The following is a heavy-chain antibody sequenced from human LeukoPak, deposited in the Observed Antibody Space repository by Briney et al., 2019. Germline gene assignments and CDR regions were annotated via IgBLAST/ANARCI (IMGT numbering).Heavy chain of an antibody. J-gene: IGHJ4*02. CDR2: IRDKAKSYST. CDR3: ARRSNSYYTFDY. Sequence: GGSLRLSCAASGFTFSSAWMSWVRQAPGKGLEWLACIRDKAKSYSTEHAASVKGRFTISRDNSKNSLYLQMNSLKTEDTAVYYCARRSNSYYTFDYWGQGTLVTVSS. CDR1: GFTFSSAW. D-gene: IGHD1-26*01. V-gene: IGHV3-72*01.